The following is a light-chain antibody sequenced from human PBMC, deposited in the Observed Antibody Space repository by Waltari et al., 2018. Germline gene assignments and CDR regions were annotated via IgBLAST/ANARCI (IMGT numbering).Light chain of an antibody. CDR1: ESLVHSDGNTY. Sequence: DFVLTQSPPPLPIPPGHPPPSPSGPSESLVHSDGNTYLSWFQQKPGQPPRLLIYKVSNRDSGVPDRFSGSGAGTDFTLKISRVEAEDVGIYYCGQGTHWPTFGQGTKVEIK. J-gene: IGKJ1*01. CDR2: KVS. V-gene: IGKV2-30*02. CDR3: GQGTHWPT.